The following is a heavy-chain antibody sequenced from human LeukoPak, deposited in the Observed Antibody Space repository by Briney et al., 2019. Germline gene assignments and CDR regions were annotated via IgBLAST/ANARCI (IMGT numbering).Heavy chain of an antibody. Sequence: GGSLRLSCAASGFTSTTFAMGWVRQAPGKGLEWVSTLSGSGYITYYADSVKGRFTISRDNSKNTLYLQMNSLRAEDTAVYYCAKERYNEYEYYFDYWGQGTLVTVSS. D-gene: IGHD3-9*01. CDR3: AKERYNEYEYYFDY. V-gene: IGHV3-23*01. CDR2: LSGSGYIT. J-gene: IGHJ4*02. CDR1: GFTSTTFA.